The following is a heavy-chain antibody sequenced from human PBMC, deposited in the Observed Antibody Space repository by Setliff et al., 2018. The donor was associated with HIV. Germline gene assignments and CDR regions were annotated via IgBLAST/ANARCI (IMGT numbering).Heavy chain of an antibody. CDR2: IYTSGST. CDR3: ARHRDPPGTSCLYCYYYMEL. CDR1: GGSISSGSYY. J-gene: IGHJ6*03. D-gene: IGHD2-2*01. V-gene: IGHV4-61*02. Sequence: SETLSLTCTVSGGSISSGSYYWSWIRQPAGKGLEWIGRIYTSGSTNYNPSLKSRVTISVDTSKNQFSLKLSSVTAADTAVYYCARHRDPPGTSCLYCYYYMELWGEGTTVTV.